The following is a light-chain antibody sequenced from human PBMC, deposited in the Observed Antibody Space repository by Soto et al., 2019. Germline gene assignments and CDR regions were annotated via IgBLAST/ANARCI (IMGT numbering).Light chain of an antibody. CDR2: AAS. Sequence: DIQMTQSPSSLSASVGDRVTITCRASQSISSYLNWYQQKPGKAPKLLIYAASSLQSGVPSRFSGSGSGTDFTPTISSLQPEDFATFYCQQSYSTPLFTFGPGIKVDIK. V-gene: IGKV1-39*01. CDR1: QSISSY. CDR3: QQSYSTPLFT. J-gene: IGKJ3*01.